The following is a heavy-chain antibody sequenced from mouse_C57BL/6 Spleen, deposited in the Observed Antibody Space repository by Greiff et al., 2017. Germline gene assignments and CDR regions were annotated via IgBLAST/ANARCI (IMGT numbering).Heavy chain of an antibody. CDR1: GYTFTDYE. J-gene: IGHJ4*01. V-gene: IGHV1-15*01. CDR3: TWRYYAMDY. CDR2: IDPETGGT. Sequence: VKLVESGAELVRPGASVTLSCKASGYTFTDYEMHWVKQTPVHGLEWIGAIDPETGGTAYNQKFKGKAILTADKSSSTAYMELRSLTSEDSAVYYCTWRYYAMDYWGQGTSVTVSS.